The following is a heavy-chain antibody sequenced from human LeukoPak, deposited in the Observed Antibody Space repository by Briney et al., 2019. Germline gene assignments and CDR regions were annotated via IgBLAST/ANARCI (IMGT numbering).Heavy chain of an antibody. CDR2: IKEDGTEK. CDR1: GLTFSSCE. CDR3: ARDQGYRYGSTYRSTVFDY. V-gene: IGHV3-7*01. Sequence: QPGGSLRLSCAASGLTFSSCEMNWVRQAPGKGLEWVANIKEDGTEKYYVDSVKGRFTISRDNAKNSLDLQMNSLRADDTAVYYCARDQGYRYGSTYRSTVFDYWGQGTLVTVSS. J-gene: IGHJ4*02. D-gene: IGHD5-18*01.